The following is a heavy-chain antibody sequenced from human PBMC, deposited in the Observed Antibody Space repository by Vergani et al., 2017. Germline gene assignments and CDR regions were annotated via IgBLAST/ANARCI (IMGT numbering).Heavy chain of an antibody. V-gene: IGHV4-34*02. CDR3: ATIGYRRWGYYFDY. Sequence: QVQLQQWGAGVVKPSGTLSLTRAVFGESFSSFYWSWIRQPPGKGLEWIGEICHTEDTKYSPSLKSRVTVSVDESRNLFSLRLNSVTAADTAVYYCATIGYRRWGYYFDYWGQGILVTVSS. CDR1: GESFSSFY. D-gene: IGHD2-2*02. CDR2: ICHTEDT. J-gene: IGHJ4*02.